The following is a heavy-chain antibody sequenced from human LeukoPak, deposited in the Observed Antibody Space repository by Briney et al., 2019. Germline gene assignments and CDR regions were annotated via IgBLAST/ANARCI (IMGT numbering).Heavy chain of an antibody. CDR2: STVGGTNT. CDR1: GFTLSSYA. J-gene: IGHJ4*02. D-gene: IGHD4-17*01. V-gene: IGHV3-23*01. Sequence: GGSLRLSCAASGFTLSSYAMSWVRQAPGTGLEWVSGSTVGGTNTHYADSVKGRFTIPRDHSKNMLYLQMNSLRAEDTAIYYCAKDIYAYVTNCFFDYWGQGSLVTVSS. CDR3: AKDIYAYVTNCFFDY.